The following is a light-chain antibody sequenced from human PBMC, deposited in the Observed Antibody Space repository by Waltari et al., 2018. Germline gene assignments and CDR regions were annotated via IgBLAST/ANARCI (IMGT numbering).Light chain of an antibody. J-gene: IGLJ2*01. CDR2: GNN. CDR1: SSTIGAGDD. CDR3: QSYDSSLSGVI. Sequence: QSVLTQPPSVSGAPGQRITISCTGTSSTIGAGDDVHWYLQLPGTAPKLRILGNNNRPSGVPDRFSASKSDTSASLAITGLQAEDEADYYCQSYDSSLSGVIFGGGTKLTVL. V-gene: IGLV1-40*01.